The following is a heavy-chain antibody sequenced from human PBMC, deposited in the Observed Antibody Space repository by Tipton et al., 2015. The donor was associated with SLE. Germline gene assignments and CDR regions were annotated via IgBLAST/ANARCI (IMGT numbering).Heavy chain of an antibody. J-gene: IGHJ6*02. V-gene: IGHV4-59*11. D-gene: IGHD2-2*02. CDR2: IYSGGST. Sequence: TLSLTCTVSGGSISSHYWSWIRQPPGKTLEWIGYIYSGGSTNYNPSLKSRVSISVDTSKNQFSLKLSSVIAADTAVYFCARDGKPGIPYKYYAMDVWGQGSTVTVSS. CDR3: ARDGKPGIPYKYYAMDV. CDR1: GGSISSHY.